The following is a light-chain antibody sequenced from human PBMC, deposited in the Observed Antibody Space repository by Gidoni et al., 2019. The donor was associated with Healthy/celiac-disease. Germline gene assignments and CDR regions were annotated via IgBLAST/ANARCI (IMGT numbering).Light chain of an antibody. V-gene: IGLV1-40*01. J-gene: IGLJ2*01. CDR1: SSNIGAGYE. CDR2: ANN. CDR3: QSYDSSLSGTI. Sequence: QSVLTQPPSVSGAPGQRVTISCPGSSSNIGAGYEVHWYQQVPGTAPKLLIYANNNRPSGVPDRFSGSKSGTSASLAITRLQAEDEADYYCQSYDSSLSGTIFGGGTKLTVL.